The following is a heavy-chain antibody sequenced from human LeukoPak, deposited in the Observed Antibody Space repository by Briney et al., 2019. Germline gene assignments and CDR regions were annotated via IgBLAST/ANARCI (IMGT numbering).Heavy chain of an antibody. J-gene: IGHJ4*02. Sequence: GGSLRLSCAASGFTFSTYGMHWVRQALGKGLEWVAVISYDGNNKYYADSVKGRFTISRDNSKNTLFLQMNSLRAEDTAVYSCVKDRATTVTLLDYWGQGTLVTVSS. D-gene: IGHD4-17*01. CDR3: VKDRATTVTLLDY. CDR1: GFTFSTYG. V-gene: IGHV3-30*18. CDR2: ISYDGNNK.